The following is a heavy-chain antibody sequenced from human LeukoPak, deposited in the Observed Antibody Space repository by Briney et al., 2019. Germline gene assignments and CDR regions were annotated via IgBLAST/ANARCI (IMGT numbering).Heavy chain of an antibody. CDR2: TRYDESRT. V-gene: IGHV3-30*02. CDR3: ARPLVTTVAGTYYFDY. D-gene: IGHD6-19*01. J-gene: IGHJ4*02. Sequence: GGSLRLSCAASGFRFSSYGMHWVRQAPGKGLEWVSFTRYDESRTFYGDSVKGRFIISRDDSKNTVYLHMHSLRTEDTAVYYCARPLVTTVAGTYYFDYWGQGTLVTVSS. CDR1: GFRFSSYG.